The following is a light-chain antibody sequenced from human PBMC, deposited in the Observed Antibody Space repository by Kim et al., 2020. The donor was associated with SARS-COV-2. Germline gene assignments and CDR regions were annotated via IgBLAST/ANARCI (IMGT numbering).Light chain of an antibody. Sequence: QSALTQPASVSGSPGQSITISCTGTGSDIGTYNYVSWYQQNPGKAPKLIIFDVSKWPPGVSNRFSGSKSGNTASLTISGLQAEDEAVYYCSSFTRSSTVVFGGGTKLTVL. CDR1: GSDIGTYNY. CDR2: DVS. V-gene: IGLV2-14*01. CDR3: SSFTRSSTVV. J-gene: IGLJ2*01.